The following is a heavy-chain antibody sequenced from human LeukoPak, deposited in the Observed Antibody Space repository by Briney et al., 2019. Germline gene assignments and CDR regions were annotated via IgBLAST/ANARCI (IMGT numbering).Heavy chain of an antibody. D-gene: IGHD6-13*01. V-gene: IGHV3-53*05. CDR1: GFTVSSNY. Sequence: GGSLRLSCAASGFTVSSNYMSWVRQAPGKGLEWVSVIYSGGSTYYADSVKGRFTISRDNSKNTLYLQMNSLRAEDTAVYYCAREAALVPYYYYYMDVWGKGTTVTVSS. CDR3: AREAALVPYYYYYMDV. CDR2: IYSGGST. J-gene: IGHJ6*03.